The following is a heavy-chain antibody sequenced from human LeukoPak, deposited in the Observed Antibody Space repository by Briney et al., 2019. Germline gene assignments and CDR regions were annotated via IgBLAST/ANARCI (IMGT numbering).Heavy chain of an antibody. J-gene: IGHJ4*02. CDR1: GFTFSSYE. CDR2: ISSSGSTI. Sequence: GGSLRLSCAASGFTFSSYEMNWVRQAPGKGLEWVSYISSSGSTIYYADSVKGRFTISRDNAKNSLYLQMNSLRAEDTAVYYCAKGALDSSGYISNFDHWGQGTLVTVSS. CDR3: AKGALDSSGYISNFDH. V-gene: IGHV3-48*03. D-gene: IGHD3-22*01.